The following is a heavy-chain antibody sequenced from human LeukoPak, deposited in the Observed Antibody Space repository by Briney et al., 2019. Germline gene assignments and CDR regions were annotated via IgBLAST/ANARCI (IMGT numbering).Heavy chain of an antibody. J-gene: IGHJ4*02. D-gene: IGHD2-15*01. V-gene: IGHV1-46*01. CDR2: INPSGGST. CDR1: GYTFTSYY. Sequence: ASVKVSCKASGYTFTSYYMHWVRQAPGQGLEWMGIINPSGGSTSYAQKFQGRVTITADKSTSTAYMELSSLRSEDTAVYYCARSGANCSGGSCYEGYFDYWGQGTLVTVSS. CDR3: ARSGANCSGGSCYEGYFDY.